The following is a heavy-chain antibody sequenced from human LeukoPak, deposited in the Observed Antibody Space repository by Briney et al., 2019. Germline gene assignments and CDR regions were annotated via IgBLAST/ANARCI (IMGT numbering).Heavy chain of an antibody. D-gene: IGHD1-26*01. Sequence: PSETLSLICAVYGGSFSGYYWSWIRQPPGKGLEWIGEINHSGSTNYNPSLKSRVTISVDTSKNQFSLKLSSVTAADTAVYYCARRAGATPYYYYYYMDVWGRGTTVTVSS. V-gene: IGHV4-34*01. CDR3: ARRAGATPYYYYYYMDV. CDR2: INHSGST. CDR1: GGSFSGYY. J-gene: IGHJ6*03.